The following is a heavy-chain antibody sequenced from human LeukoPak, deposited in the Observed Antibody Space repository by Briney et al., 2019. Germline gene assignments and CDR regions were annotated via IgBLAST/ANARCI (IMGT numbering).Heavy chain of an antibody. D-gene: IGHD4-17*01. J-gene: IGHJ4*02. CDR3: ARGVTRLVTTPFGV. V-gene: IGHV1-2*02. Sequence: ASVKVSCKASGGTFSSYTISWVRQAPGQGLEWMGWINPNSGGTNYAQKFQGRVTMTRDTSISTAYMELSRLRSDDTAVYYCARGVTRLVTTPFGVWGQGTLVTVSS. CDR2: INPNSGGT. CDR1: GGTFSSYT.